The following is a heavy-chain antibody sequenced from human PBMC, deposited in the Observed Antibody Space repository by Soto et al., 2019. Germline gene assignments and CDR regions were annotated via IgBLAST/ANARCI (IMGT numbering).Heavy chain of an antibody. CDR1: GYSFTSYW. D-gene: IGHD2-2*01. V-gene: IGHV5-51*01. CDR3: ARLGDIVVVPAAPYYYYGMDV. Sequence: GESLKISCKGSGYSFTSYWISWVRQMPGKGLEWMGIIYPGDSDTRYSPSFQGQVTISADKSISTAYLQWSSLKASDTAMYYCARLGDIVVVPAAPYYYYGMDVWGQGTTVTVSS. J-gene: IGHJ6*02. CDR2: IYPGDSDT.